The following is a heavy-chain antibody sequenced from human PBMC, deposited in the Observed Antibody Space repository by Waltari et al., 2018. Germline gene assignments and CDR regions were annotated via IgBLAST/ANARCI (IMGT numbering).Heavy chain of an antibody. CDR1: GYTFSSYA. CDR3: AKGNSSGWYNFDY. Sequence: EVELLESGGGLAQPGGSLRLSCAASGYTFSSYAMSWVRQAPGKGLGWFAGISGSGGSTYYADSVKGRFTMSRDNSRNVLYLQMNSMTAEDTAVYYCAKGNSSGWYNFDYWGQGTLVTVSS. V-gene: IGHV3-23*01. CDR2: ISGSGGST. J-gene: IGHJ4*02. D-gene: IGHD6-19*01.